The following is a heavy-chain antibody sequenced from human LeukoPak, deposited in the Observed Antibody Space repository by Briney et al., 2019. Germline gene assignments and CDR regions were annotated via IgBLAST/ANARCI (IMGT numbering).Heavy chain of an antibody. D-gene: IGHD3-3*01. CDR2: IKQDGSEK. CDR1: GFTFSSYW. V-gene: IGHV3-7*01. Sequence: GGSLRLSCAASGFTFSSYWMSWVRQAPGKGLEWVANIKQDGSEKYYVDSVKGRFTISRDNAKNSLYLQMNSLRAEDTAVYYCAREYYDFWSGYLCSAFDIWGQGTMVTVSS. CDR3: AREYYDFWSGYLCSAFDI. J-gene: IGHJ3*02.